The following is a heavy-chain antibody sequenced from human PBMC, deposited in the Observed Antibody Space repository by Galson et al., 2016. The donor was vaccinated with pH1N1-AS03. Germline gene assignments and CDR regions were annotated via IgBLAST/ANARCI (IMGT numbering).Heavy chain of an antibody. CDR3: ARDYSTSPQYDYYYYSDV. D-gene: IGHD6-6*01. J-gene: IGHJ6*03. V-gene: IGHV1-18*01. CDR1: DHTFTHYG. CDR2: LSTYNGNT. Sequence: SVKVSCKASDHTFTHYGISWARQAPGQGLEWMGWLSTYNGNTNYAQKFQGRVTMTTDTSTSTASMELRSLRSDDTAVYYCARDYSTSPQYDYYYYSDVWGKGTTVTVFS.